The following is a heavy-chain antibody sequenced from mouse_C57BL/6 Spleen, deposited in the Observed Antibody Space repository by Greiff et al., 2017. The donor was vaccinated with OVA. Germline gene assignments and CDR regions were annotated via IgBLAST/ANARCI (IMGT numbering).Heavy chain of an antibody. CDR2: IYPGSGNT. CDR1: GYTFTDYY. J-gene: IGHJ4*01. Sequence: QVQLQQSGAELVRPGASVKLSCKASGYTFTDYYINWVKQRPGQGLEWIARIYPGSGNTYYNEKFKGQATLTAEKSSSTAYMQLSSLTSEDSAVYFCARQTAPMDYWGQGTSVTVSS. D-gene: IGHD3-2*01. V-gene: IGHV1-76*01. CDR3: ARQTAPMDY.